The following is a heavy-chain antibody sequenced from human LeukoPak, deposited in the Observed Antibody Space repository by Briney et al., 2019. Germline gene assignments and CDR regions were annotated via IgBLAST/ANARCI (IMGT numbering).Heavy chain of an antibody. Sequence: GGSLRLSCAASGFTFSSYAMSWVRQAPGKGLEWVSAISGSGGSTYYADSVKGRFTISRDNSKNTLYLQMNSLRAEDTAVYYCARNNRIAAAGTYWFDPWGQGTLVTVSS. V-gene: IGHV3-23*01. D-gene: IGHD6-13*01. CDR1: GFTFSSYA. CDR2: ISGSGGST. CDR3: ARNNRIAAAGTYWFDP. J-gene: IGHJ5*02.